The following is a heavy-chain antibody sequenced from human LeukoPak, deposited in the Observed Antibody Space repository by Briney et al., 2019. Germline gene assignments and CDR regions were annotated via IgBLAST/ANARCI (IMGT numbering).Heavy chain of an antibody. J-gene: IGHJ6*03. V-gene: IGHV3-72*01. Sequence: GGSLRLSCEASGFTFSDHYMDWVRQAPGKGLEWVGRTRNKANSYTTEYAASVKGRFTISRDDSKNSLYLQMNSLKTEDTAVYYCARGKSGYPYYYYYCMDVWGKGTTVTVSS. CDR3: ARGKSGYPYYYYYCMDV. CDR1: GFTFSDHY. CDR2: TRNKANSYTT. D-gene: IGHD3-3*01.